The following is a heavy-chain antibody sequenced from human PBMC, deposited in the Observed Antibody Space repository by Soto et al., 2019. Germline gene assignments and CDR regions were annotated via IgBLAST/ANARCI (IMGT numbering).Heavy chain of an antibody. Sequence: XPVKVACTASGYPFTSYGSIWGRQAPGQGLEWMGWISAYNGNTNYAQKLQGRVTMTTDTSTSTAYMELRSLRSDDTAVYYCARLFTMVRGDPDYCGQRTLVTVSS. CDR2: ISAYNGNT. CDR3: ARLFTMVRGDPDY. V-gene: IGHV1-18*04. D-gene: IGHD3-10*01. J-gene: IGHJ4*02. CDR1: GYPFTSYG.